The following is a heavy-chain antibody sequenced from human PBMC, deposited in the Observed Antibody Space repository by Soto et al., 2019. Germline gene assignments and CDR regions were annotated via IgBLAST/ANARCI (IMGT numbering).Heavy chain of an antibody. Sequence: QVQLVQSGAEVKKPGASVKVSCKASGYTFTSYGISWVRQAPGQGLEWMGWISAYNGNTNYAQKLQGRVTMTTDTSTSTAYMELRSLRSDDTAVYYCVSSTFYYDSSGYYYIRSGQFDYWGQGTLVTVSS. V-gene: IGHV1-18*01. D-gene: IGHD3-22*01. J-gene: IGHJ4*02. CDR1: GYTFTSYG. CDR2: ISAYNGNT. CDR3: VSSTFYYDSSGYYYIRSGQFDY.